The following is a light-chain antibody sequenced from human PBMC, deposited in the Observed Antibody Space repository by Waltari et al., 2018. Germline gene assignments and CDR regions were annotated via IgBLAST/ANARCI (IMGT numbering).Light chain of an antibody. CDR3: QQSYTTPRT. CDR2: AAS. CDR1: QTSTSY. Sequence: TCRASQTSTSYLNWYQQKPGKAPKVLIYAASSLQSGVPSRFSGSGSGTDFTLTISSLQPEDFATYYCQQSYTTPRTFGQGTKVEIK. V-gene: IGKV1-39*01. J-gene: IGKJ1*01.